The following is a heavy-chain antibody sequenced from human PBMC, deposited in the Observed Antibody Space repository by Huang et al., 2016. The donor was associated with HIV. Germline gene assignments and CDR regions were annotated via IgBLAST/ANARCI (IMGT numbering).Heavy chain of an antibody. CDR2: IKQDGSEK. D-gene: IGHD3-9*01. J-gene: IGHJ6*02. V-gene: IGHV3-7*01. CDR3: ARGGIYYDVLTGRHYYYNGLDV. CDR1: GFNFSAYW. Sequence: EVHLVESGGDLVQPGGSLRLSCVASGFNFSAYWMSWVRQAPGKGLGGRANIKQDGSEKNYVDCVKGRFTISRDNAKNSVYLQLTSLRAEDTAVYYCARGGIYYDVLTGRHYYYNGLDVWGQGTTVTVSS.